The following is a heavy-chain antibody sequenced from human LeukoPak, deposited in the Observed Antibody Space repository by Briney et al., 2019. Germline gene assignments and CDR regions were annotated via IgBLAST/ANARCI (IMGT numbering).Heavy chain of an antibody. D-gene: IGHD1-7*01. J-gene: IGHJ5*02. CDR2: IIPIFGTA. CDR3: ARDNYAGANWFDP. CDR1: GGTFSSYA. V-gene: IGHV1-69*05. Sequence: SVKVSCKASGGTFSSYAISWVRQAPGQGLEWMGGIIPIFGTANYAQKFQGRVTITTDESTSTAYMELSSLRSEDTAVCYCARDNYAGANWFDPWGQGTLVTVSS.